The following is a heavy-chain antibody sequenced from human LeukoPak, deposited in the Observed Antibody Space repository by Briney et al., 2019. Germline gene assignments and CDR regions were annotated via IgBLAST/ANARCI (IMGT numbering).Heavy chain of an antibody. CDR3: ARDLGTRFANSFDI. Sequence: ASVKVSCKASGYTFTSYGISWVRQAPGQGLEWMGWISAYNGNTNYAQKLQGRVTMTTDTSTSTAYMELRSLRSDDTAVYYCARDLGTRFANSFDIWGQGTMVTVSS. V-gene: IGHV1-18*01. J-gene: IGHJ3*02. CDR1: GYTFTSYG. D-gene: IGHD3-3*01. CDR2: ISAYNGNT.